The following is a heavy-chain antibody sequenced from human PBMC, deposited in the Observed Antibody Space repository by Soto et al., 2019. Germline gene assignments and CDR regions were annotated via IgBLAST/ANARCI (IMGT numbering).Heavy chain of an antibody. CDR2: IDPTDSNA. CDR1: GYSFSDYW. J-gene: IGHJ4*02. CDR3: ARLSGYSSGWHYFEY. D-gene: IGHD6-19*01. Sequence: GESLKISCKGSGYSFSDYWISWVRQMPGKGLEWVARIDPTDSNAIYSPAFQGHVTVSADKAISTTYLQWSSLKASDTAMYYCARLSGYSSGWHYFEYWGQGTLVTVSS. V-gene: IGHV5-10-1*01.